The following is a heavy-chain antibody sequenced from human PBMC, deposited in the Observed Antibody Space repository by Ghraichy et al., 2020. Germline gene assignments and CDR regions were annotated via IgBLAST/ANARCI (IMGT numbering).Heavy chain of an antibody. D-gene: IGHD5-18*01. Sequence: SETLSLTCTVSGGSISSSSYYWGWIRQPPGKGLEWIGSIYYSGSTYYNPSLKSRVTISVDTSKNQFSLKLSSVTAADTAVYYCARSGYSYGHDNWFDPWGQGTLVTVSS. CDR1: GGSISSSSYY. V-gene: IGHV4-39*07. CDR3: ARSGYSYGHDNWFDP. CDR2: IYYSGST. J-gene: IGHJ5*02.